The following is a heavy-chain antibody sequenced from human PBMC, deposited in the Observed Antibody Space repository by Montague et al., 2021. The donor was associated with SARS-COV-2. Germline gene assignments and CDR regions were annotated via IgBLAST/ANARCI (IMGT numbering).Heavy chain of an antibody. J-gene: IGHJ6*02. CDR1: GGSFSGYY. CDR3: ARVCYSGSGTSLGIDP. D-gene: IGHD3-10*01. Sequence: SETLSLTCAVYGGSFSGYYWSWIRQPPGKGLEWIGEVNHSGSTNYNPSLKSRVTISVDTSKNQFSLKLSSVTAADTAVYYCARVCYSGSGTSLGIDPWGQGTTVTLSS. CDR2: VNHSGST. V-gene: IGHV4-34*01.